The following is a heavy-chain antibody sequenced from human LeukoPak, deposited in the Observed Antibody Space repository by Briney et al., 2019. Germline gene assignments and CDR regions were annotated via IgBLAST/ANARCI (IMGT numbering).Heavy chain of an antibody. CDR3: ARAEYYYGSGSYSGSAIDY. V-gene: IGHV1-46*01. Sequence: ASVKVSCKASGYTFTSYYMHWVRQAPGQGLEWMGIINPSGGSTSYAQKFQGRVTMTRDMSTSTVYMELSSLRSEDTAVYYCARAEYYYGSGSYSGSAIDYWGQGTLVTVSS. D-gene: IGHD3-10*01. CDR1: GYTFTSYY. J-gene: IGHJ4*02. CDR2: INPSGGST.